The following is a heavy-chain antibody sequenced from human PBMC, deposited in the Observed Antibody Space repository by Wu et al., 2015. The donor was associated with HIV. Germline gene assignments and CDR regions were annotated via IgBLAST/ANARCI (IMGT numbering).Heavy chain of an antibody. CDR2: IIPIFGTA. CDR1: GGTFSSYA. Sequence: QVQLVQSGAEVKKPGSSVKVSCKASGGTFSSYAISWVRQAPGQGLEWMGRIIPIFGTANYAQKFQGRVTITADESTSTAYMELSSLRSEDTAVYYCARVGCSSTSCHYYYYYMDVWGQRDHGHRLL. D-gene: IGHD2-2*01. V-gene: IGHV1-69*13. CDR3: ARVGCSSTSCHYYYYYMDV. J-gene: IGHJ6*03.